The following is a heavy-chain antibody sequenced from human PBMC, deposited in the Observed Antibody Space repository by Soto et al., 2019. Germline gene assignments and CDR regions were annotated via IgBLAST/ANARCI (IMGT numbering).Heavy chain of an antibody. Sequence: QITLKESGPTLVKPTQTLTLTCTFSGFSLSTSGVGVGWIRQPPGKALEWLALLYWNDDKRYSPSLKSRLTITKDASKNQLVLTMTTMDPMDTATYYCAHPPFDVRFLEWLLFDYWGQGTLVTVSS. CDR1: GFSLSTSGVG. CDR3: AHPPFDVRFLEWLLFDY. CDR2: LYWNDDK. J-gene: IGHJ4*02. V-gene: IGHV2-5*01. D-gene: IGHD3-3*01.